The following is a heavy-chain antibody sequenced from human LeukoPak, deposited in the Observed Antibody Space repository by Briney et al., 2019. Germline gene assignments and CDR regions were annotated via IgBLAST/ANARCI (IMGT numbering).Heavy chain of an antibody. Sequence: SVKVSCKASGGTFSSYAFSWVRQAPGQGLEWMGGIIPIFGTANYAQKFQGRVTITADESTSTAYMELSSLRSDDTAVYYCARDRFSLDYWGQGTLVTVSS. CDR1: GGTFSSYA. J-gene: IGHJ4*02. CDR2: IIPIFGTA. V-gene: IGHV1-69*13. D-gene: IGHD2/OR15-2a*01. CDR3: ARDRFSLDY.